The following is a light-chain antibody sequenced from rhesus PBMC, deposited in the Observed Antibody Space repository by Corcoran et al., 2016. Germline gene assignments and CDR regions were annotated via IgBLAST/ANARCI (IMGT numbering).Light chain of an antibody. Sequence: DIQMTQSPSSLSASVGDTVTITCRASQGNSSYLNWFQQKTGKAPKLLIYAATPLHSGVPSRFSGSGSGTDFTLTISSLQPEDFATYYCQPYSSSPLTFGGGTKVELK. CDR1: QGNSSY. CDR2: AAT. CDR3: QPYSSSPLT. J-gene: IGKJ4*01. V-gene: IGKV1-28*02.